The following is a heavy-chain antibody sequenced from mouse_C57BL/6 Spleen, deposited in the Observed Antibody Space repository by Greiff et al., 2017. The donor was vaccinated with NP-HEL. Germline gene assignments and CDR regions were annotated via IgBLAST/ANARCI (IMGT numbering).Heavy chain of an antibody. V-gene: IGHV5-17*01. CDR2: ISSGSSTI. J-gene: IGHJ2*01. CDR3: ARSTMAHFDY. D-gene: IGHD2-1*01. Sequence: EVKVVESGGGLVKPGGSLKLSCAASGFTFSDYGMHWVRQAPEKGLEWVAYISSGSSTIYYADTVKGRFTISRDNAKNTLFLQMTSLRSEDTAMYYCARSTMAHFDYWGQGTTLTVSS. CDR1: GFTFSDYG.